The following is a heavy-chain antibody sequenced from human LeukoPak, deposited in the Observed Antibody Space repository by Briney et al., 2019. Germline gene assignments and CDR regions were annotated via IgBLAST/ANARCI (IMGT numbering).Heavy chain of an antibody. Sequence: ASVKVFCKVSGYTLTELSMHWVRQAPGKGLEWMGGFDPEDGETIYAQKFQGRVTMTEDTSTDTAYMELSSLRSEDTAVYYCATGPSDYYDSSGYYYVADYWGQGTLVTVSS. J-gene: IGHJ4*02. CDR3: ATGPSDYYDSSGYYYVADY. V-gene: IGHV1-24*01. CDR2: FDPEDGET. CDR1: GYTLTELS. D-gene: IGHD3-22*01.